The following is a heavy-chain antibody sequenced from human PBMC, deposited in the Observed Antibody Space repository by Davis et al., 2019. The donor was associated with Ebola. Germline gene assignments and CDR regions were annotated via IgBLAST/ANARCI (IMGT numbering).Heavy chain of an antibody. CDR2: ISWNGGTT. D-gene: IGHD2-8*02. CDR1: GFSFDDYG. Sequence: GESLKIPCAASGFSFDDYGMSWVRHAPGKGLEWVSGISWNGGTTVYAYSVKGRFPISRDNAKNSLYLQMNSLRAEDTALYHCARDGGVRWNFARYFDLWGRGTLVTVSS. J-gene: IGHJ2*01. CDR3: ARDGGVRWNFARYFDL. V-gene: IGHV3-20*01.